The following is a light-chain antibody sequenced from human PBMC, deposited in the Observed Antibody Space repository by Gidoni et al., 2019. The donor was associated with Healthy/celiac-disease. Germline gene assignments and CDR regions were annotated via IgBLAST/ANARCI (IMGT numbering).Light chain of an antibody. Sequence: NCMLPQPHSVSESPGKTVTISCTGSSGSIASNFVQWYRQRPGSAPTIVIYEDERRPSGVPDRFSGSIDSSSNSASLTSSGLKTEDEADYYCQSVDSSNQVVFGGGTRLTVL. V-gene: IGLV6-57*02. CDR3: QSVDSSNQVV. CDR1: SGSIASNF. J-gene: IGLJ2*01. CDR2: EDE.